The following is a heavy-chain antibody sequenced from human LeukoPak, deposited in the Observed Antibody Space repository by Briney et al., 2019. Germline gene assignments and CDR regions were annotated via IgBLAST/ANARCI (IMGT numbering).Heavy chain of an antibody. J-gene: IGHJ4*02. V-gene: IGHV3-53*01. CDR2: IYTGGST. CDR3: ARVVGSDWSHPGGYFDY. D-gene: IGHD6-19*01. Sequence: GGSLRLSCAASGFTFSSYEMNWVRQAPGKGLEWVSVIYTGGSTYYADSVKGRFTISRDNSKNTLYLQMNSLRADDTAVYYCARVVGSDWSHPGGYFDYWGLGTLVTVSS. CDR1: GFTFSSYE.